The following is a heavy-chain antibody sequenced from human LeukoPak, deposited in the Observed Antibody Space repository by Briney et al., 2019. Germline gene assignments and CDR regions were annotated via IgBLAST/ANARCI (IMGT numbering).Heavy chain of an antibody. CDR1: GGTFSSYA. CDR3: AITIMVRGVIGGSDY. CDR2: IIPIFGTA. D-gene: IGHD3-10*01. Sequence: ASVKVSCKASGGTFSSYAISWVRQAPGQGLEWMGGIIPIFGTANYAQKFQGRVTIAAGKSTSTAYMELSSLRSEDTAVYYCAITIMVRGVIGGSDYWGQGTLVTVSS. V-gene: IGHV1-69*06. J-gene: IGHJ4*02.